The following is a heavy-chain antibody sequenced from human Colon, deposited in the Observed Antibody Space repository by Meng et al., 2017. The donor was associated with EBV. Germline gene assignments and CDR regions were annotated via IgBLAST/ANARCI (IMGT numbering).Heavy chain of an antibody. CDR1: GTSISTSNW. V-gene: IGHV4-4*02. CDR3: ARDGGVTHIP. J-gene: IGHJ5*02. CDR2: IYHNGQT. Sequence: QVRLQESGAGLVKPSGTLSLTCPFSGTSISTSNWWSWISQSPGEGLEWIGAIYHNGQTNYNPSLKSRVSMSVDESKNEFSLNLKSVTAADTAVYYCARDGGVTHIPWGQGVLVTVSS. D-gene: IGHD2-8*02.